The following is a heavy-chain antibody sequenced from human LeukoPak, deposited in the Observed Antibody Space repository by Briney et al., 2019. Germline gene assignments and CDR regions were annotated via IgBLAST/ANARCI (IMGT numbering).Heavy chain of an antibody. CDR2: IYYSGST. D-gene: IGHD3-3*01. J-gene: IGHJ3*02. CDR3: ARGVTYYDFWSGSPPDAFDI. V-gene: IGHV4-61*01. CDR1: GGSASIGSYY. Sequence: SETLSLTCTVSGGSASIGSYYWSWIRQPPGKGLEWIGYIYYSGSTNYNPSLKSRVTISVDTSKNQFSLKLSSVTAADTAVYYCARGVTYYDFWSGSPPDAFDIWGQGTMVTVSS.